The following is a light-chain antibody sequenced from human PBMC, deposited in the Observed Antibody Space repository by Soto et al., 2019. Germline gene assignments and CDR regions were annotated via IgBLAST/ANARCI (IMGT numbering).Light chain of an antibody. Sequence: QSALTQPASVSGSPGQSITISCTGTSSDIGASDYVSWYRQHPDKAPKLIIYDDNNRPSGVSSRFSGSKSGNTASLTISGLQAEDEAEYFCSSYAIFGGGTKVTVL. CDR2: DDN. CDR1: SSDIGASDY. J-gene: IGLJ2*01. CDR3: SSYAI. V-gene: IGLV2-14*03.